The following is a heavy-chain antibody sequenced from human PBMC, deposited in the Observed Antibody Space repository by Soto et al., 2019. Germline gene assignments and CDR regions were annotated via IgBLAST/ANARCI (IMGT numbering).Heavy chain of an antibody. V-gene: IGHV4-30-4*01. CDR1: GGSISSGDYY. J-gene: IGHJ4*02. CDR3: AKDKPAAGSQWLVPI. CDR2: IYYSGST. Sequence: PSETLSLTCTVSGGSISSGDYYWSWIRQPPGKGLEWIGYIYYSGSTYYNPSLKSRVTISVDTSKNQFSLKLSSVTAADTAVYYCAKDKPAAGSQWLVPIWGRGTLVT. D-gene: IGHD6-19*01.